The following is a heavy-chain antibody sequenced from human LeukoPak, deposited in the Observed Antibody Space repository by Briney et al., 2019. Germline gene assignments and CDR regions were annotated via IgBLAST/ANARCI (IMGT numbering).Heavy chain of an antibody. CDR2: IRYDERNK. V-gene: IGHV3-30*02. CDR1: GFTFSSYA. CDR3: AREREEYSYGQPLYYFDY. Sequence: GGSLRLSCEASGFTFSSYAMHWVRQAPGKGLEWVAFIRYDERNKYYSDSVKGRFTISRDNSKNTLYLQMNSLRAEDTAVYYCAREREEYSYGQPLYYFDYWGQGTLVTVSS. D-gene: IGHD5-18*01. J-gene: IGHJ4*02.